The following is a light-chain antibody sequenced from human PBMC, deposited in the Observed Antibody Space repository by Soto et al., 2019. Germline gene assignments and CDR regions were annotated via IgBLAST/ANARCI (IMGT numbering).Light chain of an antibody. J-gene: IGLJ3*02. CDR1: SGSVSTSDY. CDR2: GTD. Sequence: QAVVTQEPSISVSPGGTVTLTCGLNSGSVSTSDYPSWYQQTPGQAPRTLIYGTDTRSSGVPDRFSGSTVGNKAALTITGAQAEDESDYYCVLYMTSGLRVFGGGTKLTVL. V-gene: IGLV8-61*01. CDR3: VLYMTSGLRV.